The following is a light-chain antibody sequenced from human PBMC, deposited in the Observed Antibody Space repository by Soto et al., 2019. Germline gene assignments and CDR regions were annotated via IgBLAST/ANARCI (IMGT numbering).Light chain of an antibody. V-gene: IGKV1-39*01. CDR2: DAT. Sequence: DIQMTQSPSSLSASVGDRVTITCRASQTINTYLNWYQQKPGKAPKLLIYDATSLQSGVPSRFSGSGSGTDFTLTISSLQPEDFATYDCQQSHIKRTFGQGTKVEMK. CDR1: QTINTY. CDR3: QQSHIKRT. J-gene: IGKJ1*01.